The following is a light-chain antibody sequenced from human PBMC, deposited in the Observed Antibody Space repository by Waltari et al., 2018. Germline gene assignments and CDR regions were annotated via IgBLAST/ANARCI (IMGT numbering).Light chain of an antibody. J-gene: IGLJ2*01. V-gene: IGLV2-18*02. Sequence: QSALTQPPSVSGSPGQSVTISCSGTCSDVGCENRVSWYQQPPGTAPKLIIYDVRKRPSGASRRFSGSRSGNTASLTISGLQAEDEADYYCSSYTANTRFFGGGTKLTVL. CDR2: DVR. CDR3: SSYTANTRF. CDR1: CSDVGCENR.